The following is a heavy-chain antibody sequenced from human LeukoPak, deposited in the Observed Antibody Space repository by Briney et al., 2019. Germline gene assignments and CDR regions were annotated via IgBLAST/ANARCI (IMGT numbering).Heavy chain of an antibody. CDR3: ARDKDWDLDY. J-gene: IGHJ4*02. Sequence: ASVKVPCKASGYSFTSYGMTWVRQVPGQGLEWVGWISTESGNTKYAEDLQGRVTMTRDTSTSTVYMELRSLTSEDAAVYYCARDKDWDLDYWGQGTRVTASS. CDR1: GYSFTSYG. D-gene: IGHD3-9*01. CDR2: ISTESGNT. V-gene: IGHV1-18*01.